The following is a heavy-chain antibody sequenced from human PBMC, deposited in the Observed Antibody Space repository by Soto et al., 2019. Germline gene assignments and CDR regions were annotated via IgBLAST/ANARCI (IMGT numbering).Heavy chain of an antibody. CDR3: ARGGDWSFDY. J-gene: IGHJ4*02. CDR1: GDRISRDKW. D-gene: IGHD2-21*02. Sequence: QVQMQESGPGLVKPSGTLSLTCAVTGDRISRDKWWTWVRQTPGQGLEWVGEIHPSGRTNYSPSLKSRVTMSVDKSNNQVSLHLRSVTAADTAVYYCARGGDWSFDYWGQGTLVTVSS. V-gene: IGHV4-4*02. CDR2: IHPSGRT.